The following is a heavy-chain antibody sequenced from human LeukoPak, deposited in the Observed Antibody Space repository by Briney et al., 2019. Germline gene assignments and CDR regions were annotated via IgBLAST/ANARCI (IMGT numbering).Heavy chain of an antibody. CDR1: GLTFTTYG. V-gene: IGHV3-23*01. Sequence: PGGSLRLSCAASGLTFTTYGMNWVRQAPGKGLEWISTISNSGSSTYYADSVKGRFTISRDNSKNTLYLQMNSLRVEDTAVYYCARGGSSGSTGDYWGQGTLVTVPS. D-gene: IGHD6-19*01. J-gene: IGHJ4*02. CDR2: ISNSGSST. CDR3: ARGGSSGSTGDY.